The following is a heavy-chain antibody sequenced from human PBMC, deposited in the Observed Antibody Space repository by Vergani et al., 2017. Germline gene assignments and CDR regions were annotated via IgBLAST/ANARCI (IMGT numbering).Heavy chain of an antibody. Sequence: QVQLVESGGGVVQPGRSLRLSCAASGFTFSSYAMHWVRQAPGKGLEWVAVISYDGSNKYYADSVKGRFTISRDNSKNTLYLQMNSLRAEDTAEYYCARVGRGGSGLDYWGQGTLVTVSS. J-gene: IGHJ4*02. CDR1: GFTFSSYA. D-gene: IGHD3-3*01. V-gene: IGHV3-30-3*01. CDR2: ISYDGSNK. CDR3: ARVGRGGSGLDY.